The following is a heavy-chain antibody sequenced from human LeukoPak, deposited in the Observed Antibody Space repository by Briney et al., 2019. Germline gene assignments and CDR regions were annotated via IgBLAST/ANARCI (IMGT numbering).Heavy chain of an antibody. D-gene: IGHD2-2*01. J-gene: IGHJ6*03. CDR3: AREGIVVVPAAMGDYYYYYMDV. Sequence: SKTLSLTCTVSGYSISTGYYWDWIRQPPGKGLECIGTFYHGGSTYYNPSLKSRVTISVDTSKNQFSLNLTSVTAADTAVYYCAREGIVVVPAAMGDYYYYYMDVWGKGTTVTISS. CDR1: GYSISTGYY. CDR2: FYHGGST. V-gene: IGHV4-38-2*02.